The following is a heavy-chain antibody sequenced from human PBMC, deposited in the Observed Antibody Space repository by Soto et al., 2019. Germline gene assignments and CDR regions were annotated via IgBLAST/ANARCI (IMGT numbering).Heavy chain of an antibody. CDR3: VRGSGRGFYFDY. J-gene: IGHJ4*02. Sequence: GGSLRLSCAASGFTFSDHYMDWVRQAPGKGLEWVGRIRNRPNSYTTQYAASVKGRFAVLRDDSENLVYLQMNDLKTEDTAVYYCVRGSGRGFYFDYWGQGAQVTVSS. V-gene: IGHV3-72*01. CDR1: GFTFSDHY. CDR2: IRNRPNSYTT. D-gene: IGHD3-10*01.